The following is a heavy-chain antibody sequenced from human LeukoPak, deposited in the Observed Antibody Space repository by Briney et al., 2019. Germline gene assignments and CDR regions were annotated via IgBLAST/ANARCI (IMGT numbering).Heavy chain of an antibody. CDR2: TRNKANSYTT. D-gene: IGHD5-12*01. Sequence: GGSLRLSCASSGFTFSDHYMDWVRQAPGKGLEWVGRTRNKANSYTTEYAASVKGRFTISRDDSKNSLYLQMNSLKTEDTAVYYCARDGYSGYGFLDVWGKGTTVTVSS. V-gene: IGHV3-72*01. CDR3: ARDGYSGYGFLDV. J-gene: IGHJ6*04. CDR1: GFTFSDHY.